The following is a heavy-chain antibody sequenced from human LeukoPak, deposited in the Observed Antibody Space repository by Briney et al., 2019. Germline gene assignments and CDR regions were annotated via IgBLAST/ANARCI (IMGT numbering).Heavy chain of an antibody. D-gene: IGHD6-19*01. V-gene: IGHV3-7*01. CDR2: IKQDGSEK. CDR3: AREWAGPSFDY. J-gene: IGHJ4*02. Sequence: PGGSLRLSCAASGFTFSSYWMSWVRQAPGKGLEWVANIKQDGSEKSYVDSVKGRFTISRDNTKNSLYLQMNSLRAEDTAVYFCAREWAGPSFDYWGQGTLVTVS. CDR1: GFTFSSYW.